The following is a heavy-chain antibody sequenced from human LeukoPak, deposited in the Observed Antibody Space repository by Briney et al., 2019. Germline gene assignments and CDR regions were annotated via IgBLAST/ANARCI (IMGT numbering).Heavy chain of an antibody. Sequence: GGSLRLSCAASGFTFSSYSMNWVRQAPGKGLEWVSSISSSSSYIYYADSVKGRFTISRDNSKNTLYLQMNSLRAEDTAVYYCARVGSGWLTFDYWGQGTLVTVSS. J-gene: IGHJ4*02. CDR1: GFTFSSYS. CDR2: ISSSSSYI. CDR3: ARVGSGWLTFDY. D-gene: IGHD6-19*01. V-gene: IGHV3-21*04.